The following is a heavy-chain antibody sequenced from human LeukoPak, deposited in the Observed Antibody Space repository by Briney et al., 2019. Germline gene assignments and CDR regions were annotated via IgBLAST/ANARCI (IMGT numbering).Heavy chain of an antibody. Sequence: QPGGSLRLSCAASGFTFSTSWMSWIRQAPGKGLEWVANIKEDGSEKWYMDSVKGRFTISRDNAKNSLYLQMSSLRAEDTAVFYCAKGDYFDYWGQGTLVTVSS. J-gene: IGHJ4*02. CDR3: AKGDYFDY. CDR2: IKEDGSEK. V-gene: IGHV3-7*01. D-gene: IGHD3-16*01. CDR1: GFTFSTSW.